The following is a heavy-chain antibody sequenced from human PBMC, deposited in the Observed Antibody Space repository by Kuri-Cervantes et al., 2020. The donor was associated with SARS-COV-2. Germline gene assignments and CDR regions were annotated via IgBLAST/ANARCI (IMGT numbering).Heavy chain of an antibody. J-gene: IGHJ6*02. D-gene: IGHD1-26*01. Sequence: GGSLRLSCAASGFTVSSNYMSWVRQAPGKGLEWVSVIYSGGSTYYADSVKGRFSISRDNSKNTLYLQMNSLRDEDTAVYYCARDPAGVGAPRFGMDVWGQGTTVTVSS. CDR2: IYSGGST. CDR3: ARDPAGVGAPRFGMDV. V-gene: IGHV3-66*02. CDR1: GFTVSSNY.